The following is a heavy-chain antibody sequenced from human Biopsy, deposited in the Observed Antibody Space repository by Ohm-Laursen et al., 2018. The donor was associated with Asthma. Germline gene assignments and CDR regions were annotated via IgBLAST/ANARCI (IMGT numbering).Heavy chain of an antibody. J-gene: IGHJ3*02. Sequence: TLSLTCTVSYGSITSGGYYWTWIRQHPGKGLEWIGFIYYSGSTYYNPSLKSRVSISIDTSKNQFSLKLSSVTAADTAVYYCAKDWSWNYVYAFDIWGQGTMVTVSS. D-gene: IGHD1-7*01. CDR1: YGSITSGGYY. CDR2: IYYSGST. CDR3: AKDWSWNYVYAFDI. V-gene: IGHV4-31*03.